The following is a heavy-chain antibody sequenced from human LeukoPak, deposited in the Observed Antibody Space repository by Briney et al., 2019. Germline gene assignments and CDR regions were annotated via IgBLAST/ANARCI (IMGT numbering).Heavy chain of an antibody. J-gene: IGHJ5*02. Sequence: SETLSLTCTVSGGSISSYYWSWIRQPPGKGLEWIGYIYYSGSTNYNPSLKSRVTISVDTSKNQFSLKLSSVTAADTAVYYCARASIRSGLDWFDPWGQGTLVTVSS. CDR3: ARASIRSGLDWFDP. V-gene: IGHV4-59*01. CDR1: GGSISSYY. CDR2: IYYSGST.